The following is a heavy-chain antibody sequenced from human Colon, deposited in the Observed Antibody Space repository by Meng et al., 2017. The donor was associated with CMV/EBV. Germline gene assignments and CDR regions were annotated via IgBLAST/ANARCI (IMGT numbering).Heavy chain of an antibody. D-gene: IGHD5-24*01. Sequence: SCAVSGTIFSAYDMHWVRQAPGKGLEWVSHISSSGTSMYYADSVKGRFSISRDNGKNSLYLQMNSLRAEDTAVYYCARDGVEGILGWFDPWGQGTLVTVSS. V-gene: IGHV3-48*03. CDR3: ARDGVEGILGWFDP. J-gene: IGHJ5*02. CDR2: ISSSGTSM. CDR1: GTIFSAYD.